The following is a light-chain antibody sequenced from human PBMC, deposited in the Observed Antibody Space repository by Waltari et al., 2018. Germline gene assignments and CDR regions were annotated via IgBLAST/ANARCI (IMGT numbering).Light chain of an antibody. CDR1: QSIRRN. Sequence: EIVMTQSPATLSVFPGERATLSCRASQSIRRNLAWYQHKPGQAPRLLIYGASTRATGIPARFSRSGSGTEFTLTISSLQSEDFAVYFCQQYDNWLGTFGQGTKVEIK. V-gene: IGKV3-15*01. J-gene: IGKJ1*01. CDR3: QQYDNWLGT. CDR2: GAS.